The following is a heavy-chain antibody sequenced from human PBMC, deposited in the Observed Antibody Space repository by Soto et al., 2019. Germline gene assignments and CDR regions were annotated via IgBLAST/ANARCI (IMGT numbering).Heavy chain of an antibody. V-gene: IGHV4-4*02. D-gene: IGHD2-2*02. J-gene: IGHJ6*02. CDR1: GGSISSSNW. Sequence: ETLSLTCAVSGGSISSSNWWSWVRQPPGKGLEWIGEIYHSGSTNYNPSLKSRVTISVDKSKNQFSLKLSSVTAADTAVYYCARTGIVVVPAAINYYYGMDVWGQGTTVTVSS. CDR3: ARTGIVVVPAAINYYYGMDV. CDR2: IYHSGST.